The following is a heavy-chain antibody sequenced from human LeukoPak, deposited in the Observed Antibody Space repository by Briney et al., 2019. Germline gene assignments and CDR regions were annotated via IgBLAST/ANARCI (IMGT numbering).Heavy chain of an antibody. Sequence: PSETLCLTCAVYGGSFNAYYWSWIRQPPGKGLEWIAEIYHDGNTNYNPSLKSRVMISVDTSNNQFSLKLSSVTAADTAVYYCARGATYSGYDWDYWGQGTLVTVSS. CDR2: IYHDGNT. J-gene: IGHJ4*02. D-gene: IGHD5-12*01. CDR1: GGSFNAYY. CDR3: ARGATYSGYDWDY. V-gene: IGHV4-34*01.